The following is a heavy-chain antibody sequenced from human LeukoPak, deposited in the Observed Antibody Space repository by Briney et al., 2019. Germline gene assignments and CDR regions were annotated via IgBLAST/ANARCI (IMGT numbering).Heavy chain of an antibody. J-gene: IGHJ4*02. CDR2: IIPILGTA. CDR3: ASEVVKYYYDSSGYYYADY. CDR1: GGTFSSYA. D-gene: IGHD3-22*01. Sequence: SVKVSCKASGGTFSSYAISWVRQAPGQGLEWMGGIIPILGTANYAQKFQGRVTITADESTSTAYMELSSLRSEDTAVYYCASEVVKYYYDSSGYYYADYWGQGTLVTVSS. V-gene: IGHV1-69*13.